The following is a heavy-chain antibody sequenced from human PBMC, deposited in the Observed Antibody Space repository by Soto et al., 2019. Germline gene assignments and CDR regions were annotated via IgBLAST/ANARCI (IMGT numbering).Heavy chain of an antibody. D-gene: IGHD4-17*01. CDR1: GYTFTSYD. CDR2: MNPNSGNT. CDR3: ARGGDGFKNWFDP. Sequence: QVQLVQSGAEVKKPGASVKVSCKASGYTFTSYDIDWVRQATGQGLEWMGWMNPNSGNTGYAQKFHGRVTMTRNTSISTASMAMSSLRSEDTAVYYCARGGDGFKNWFDPWGQGTLVTVSS. V-gene: IGHV1-8*01. J-gene: IGHJ5*02.